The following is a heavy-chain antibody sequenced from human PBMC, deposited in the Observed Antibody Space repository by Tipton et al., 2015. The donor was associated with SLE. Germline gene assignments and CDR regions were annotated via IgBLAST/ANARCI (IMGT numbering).Heavy chain of an antibody. V-gene: IGHV4-59*01. J-gene: IGHJ6*02. CDR2: IYYSGST. Sequence: TLSLTCTVSGGSISSYYWSWIRQPPGKGLEWIGYIYYSGSTNYNPSLKSRVTISVDTSKNQFSLKLSSVTAADTAVYYCARGASGWYVGYYHYGMDVWGQGTTVTVSS. CDR3: ARGASGWYVGYYHYGMDV. D-gene: IGHD6-19*01. CDR1: GGSISSYY.